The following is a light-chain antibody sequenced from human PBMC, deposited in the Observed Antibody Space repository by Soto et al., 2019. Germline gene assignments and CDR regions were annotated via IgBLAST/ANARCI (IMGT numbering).Light chain of an antibody. J-gene: IGKJ4*01. CDR2: AAS. CDR3: QQYGSSLPVT. V-gene: IGKV3-20*01. CDR1: QSLTNNY. Sequence: EIVLTQSPGPLSLSPGERATLSCRASQSLTNNYLAWYQQKPGQAPRLLIYAASSRATGIPDRFSGSGSETDFTLTISRLEPEDFAVYYCQQYGSSLPVTFGGGTNVEIK.